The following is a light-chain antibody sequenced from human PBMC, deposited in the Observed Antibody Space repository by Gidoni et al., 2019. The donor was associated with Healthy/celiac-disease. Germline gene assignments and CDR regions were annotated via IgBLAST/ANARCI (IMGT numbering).Light chain of an antibody. CDR2: AAS. Sequence: VIWMTQSPSLLSASTGDRVIISCRMSQGISIYLAWYQQKPGKAPELLIYAASTLQSGVPSRFSGSGSGTDFTLTISCLQSEDFATYYCQQYYSFPPTFGQGTKVEIK. CDR1: QGISIY. CDR3: QQYYSFPPT. J-gene: IGKJ1*01. V-gene: IGKV1D-8*04.